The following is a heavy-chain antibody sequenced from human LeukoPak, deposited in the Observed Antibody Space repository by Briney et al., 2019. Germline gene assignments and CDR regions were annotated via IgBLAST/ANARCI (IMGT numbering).Heavy chain of an antibody. V-gene: IGHV4-38-2*02. D-gene: IGHD6-13*01. Sequence: SETLSLTCTVSGYSISSGYYWGWIRQPPGKGLEWIGSIYHSGSTYYNPSLKSRVTISVDKSKNQFSLKLSSVTAADTAVYYCARDLGYSSSWSFDYWGQGTLVTVSS. CDR1: GYSISSGYY. CDR2: IYHSGST. J-gene: IGHJ4*02. CDR3: ARDLGYSSSWSFDY.